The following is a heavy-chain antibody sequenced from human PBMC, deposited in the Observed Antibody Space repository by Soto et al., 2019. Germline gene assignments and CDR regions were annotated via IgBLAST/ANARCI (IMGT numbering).Heavy chain of an antibody. Sequence: LLLSCTVSGGSSSLYKRRWLLHPLGKGLEWIGYIYYSRSTNYNPSLKSRVTISVDTSKNQFSLKLSSVTAADTAVYYCAILGGDFWSGYHFHYWGQGTLVTVS. CDR1: GGSSSLYK. CDR2: IYYSRST. J-gene: IGHJ4*02. D-gene: IGHD3-3*01. CDR3: AILGGDFWSGYHFHY. V-gene: IGHV4-59*01.